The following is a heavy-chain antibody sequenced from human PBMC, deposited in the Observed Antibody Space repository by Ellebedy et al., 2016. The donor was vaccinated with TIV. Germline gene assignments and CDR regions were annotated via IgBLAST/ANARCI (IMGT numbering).Heavy chain of an antibody. CDR2: ISSSSSYI. CDR1: GFTFSSYS. V-gene: IGHV3-21*01. Sequence: GGSLRLXXAASGFTFSSYSMNWVRQAPGKGLEWVSSISSSSSYIYYADSVKGRFTISRDNAKNSLYLQMNSLRAEDTAVYYCAREGSSSWYGYYYYYMDVWGKGTTVTVSS. D-gene: IGHD6-13*01. J-gene: IGHJ6*03. CDR3: AREGSSSWYGYYYYYMDV.